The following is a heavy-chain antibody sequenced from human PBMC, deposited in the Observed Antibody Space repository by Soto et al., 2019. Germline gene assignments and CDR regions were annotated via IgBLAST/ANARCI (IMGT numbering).Heavy chain of an antibody. D-gene: IGHD2-21*01. J-gene: IGHJ6*02. CDR2: ISASGSYT. CDR1: GFVFSSYS. V-gene: IGHV3-21*01. CDR3: AREVIEVTNGMDV. Sequence: EVILVESGGGLVKPGGSLRLSCANSGFVFSSYSMNWVRQAPGKGLEWVSSISASGSYTFHADSVKDRFTISRDNANNLLYLQMSSLRADDTAVYYCAREVIEVTNGMDVWGQGTTVTVSS.